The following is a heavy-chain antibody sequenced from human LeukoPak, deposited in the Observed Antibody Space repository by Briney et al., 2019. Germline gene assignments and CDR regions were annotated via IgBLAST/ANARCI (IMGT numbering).Heavy chain of an antibody. D-gene: IGHD3-10*01. CDR1: GGSISSYY. CDR3: ARSSMVRGVMPLDFDY. J-gene: IGHJ4*02. Sequence: PSETLSLTCTVSGGSISSYYWSWIRQPPGKGLEWIGYIYYSGSTNYNSSLKSRVTISVDTSQNQFSLKLSSVTAADTALYYCARSSMVRGVMPLDFDYWGQGTLVTVSS. CDR2: IYYSGST. V-gene: IGHV4-59*01.